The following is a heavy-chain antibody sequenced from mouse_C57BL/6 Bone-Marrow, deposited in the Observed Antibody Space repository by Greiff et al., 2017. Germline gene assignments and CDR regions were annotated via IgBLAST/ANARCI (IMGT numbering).Heavy chain of an antibody. CDR1: GFTFTDYY. Sequence: EVQGVESGGGLVQPGGSLSLSCAASGFTFTDYYMSWVRQPPGKALEWLGFIRNKANGYTTEYSASVKGRFTISRDNSQSILYLQMNALRAEDSATYYCARSPNALYWYSEVCGTQRPGSPSPQ. V-gene: IGHV7-3*01. CDR2: IRNKANGYTT. CDR3: ARSPNALYWYSEV. J-gene: IGHJ1*03.